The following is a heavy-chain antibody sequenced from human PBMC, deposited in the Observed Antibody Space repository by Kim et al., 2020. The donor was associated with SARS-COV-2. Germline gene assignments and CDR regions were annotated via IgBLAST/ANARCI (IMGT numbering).Heavy chain of an antibody. J-gene: IGHJ5*02. CDR1: GYSFTSYR. CDR2: IYPGDSDT. D-gene: IGHD3-16*02. Sequence: ESLKISCKGSGYSFTSYRIGWVRQMPGKGLEWMGIIYPGDSDTRYTPSFQGQVTISADKSISTAYLQWSSLKASDTAMYYCARYRMITFGGVIAPFDPWGQGTLVTVSS. CDR3: ARYRMITFGGVIAPFDP. V-gene: IGHV5-51*01.